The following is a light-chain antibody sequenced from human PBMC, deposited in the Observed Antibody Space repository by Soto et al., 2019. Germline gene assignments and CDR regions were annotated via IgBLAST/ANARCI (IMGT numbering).Light chain of an antibody. Sequence: QSVLTQPASVSGAPGQRVTISCTGSSSNIGAGFDVHWYQQLPGTAPRLVIYGNTNRPSGVPDRFSGSKSGTSASLAITGLQAEDEADYYCQSSESSMSRIFGTGTKVTVL. J-gene: IGLJ1*01. CDR3: QSSESSMSRI. CDR1: SSNIGAGFD. CDR2: GNT. V-gene: IGLV1-40*01.